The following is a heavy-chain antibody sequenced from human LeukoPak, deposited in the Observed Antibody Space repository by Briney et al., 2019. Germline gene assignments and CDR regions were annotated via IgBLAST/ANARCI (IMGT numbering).Heavy chain of an antibody. CDR2: ISSSSNTI. V-gene: IGHV3-48*04. J-gene: IGHJ4*02. CDR3: ARGRLGYYFDY. CDR1: GFTFSSYN. D-gene: IGHD3-22*01. Sequence: PGGSLRLSCAASGFTFSSYNMNWVRQAPGKGLEWVSYISSSSNTIYYADSVKGRFTISRDNAKNSLYLQMNSLRAEDTAVYYCARGRLGYYFDYWGQGTLVTVSS.